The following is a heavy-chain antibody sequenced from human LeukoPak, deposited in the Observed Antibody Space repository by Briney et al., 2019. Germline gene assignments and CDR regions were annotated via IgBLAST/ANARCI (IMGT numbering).Heavy chain of an antibody. V-gene: IGHV3-11*04. J-gene: IGHJ4*02. D-gene: IGHD4-17*01. CDR3: ARNDFGWDYYFDY. CDR1: GFTFRDYY. Sequence: GGSLRLSCAASGFTFRDYYMSWIRQAPGKGLEWVSYISSSGSTIYYADSVKGRFTISRDNAKNSLYLQMNSLRAEDTAVYYCARNDFGWDYYFDYWGQGTLVTVSS. CDR2: ISSSGSTI.